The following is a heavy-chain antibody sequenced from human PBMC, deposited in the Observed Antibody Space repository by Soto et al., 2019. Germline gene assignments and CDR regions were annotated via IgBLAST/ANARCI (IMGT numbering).Heavy chain of an antibody. V-gene: IGHV4-59*01. CDR3: ASRLEYCSSTSCYPRPFDF. CDR2: NYYIGST. Sequence: HVQLQESGPGLVKPSETLSLTCNVPGASIRSYYWTWIRQPPGKGLEWIGDNYYIGSTNYNPSHKSRVTISVDTSQKQFPLKRSSVTAADTAVYYCASRLEYCSSTSCYPRPFDFWGQGTLVT. J-gene: IGHJ4*02. CDR1: GASIRSYY. D-gene: IGHD2-2*01.